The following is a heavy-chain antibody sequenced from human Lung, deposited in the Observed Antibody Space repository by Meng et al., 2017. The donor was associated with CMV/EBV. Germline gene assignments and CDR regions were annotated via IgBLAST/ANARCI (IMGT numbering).Heavy chain of an antibody. Sequence: ASVKVSXKASGYTFISYGISGVRQAPGQGLEWMGWITAYNGNTNYAQKIQGRVTMTADTSTSTAYMELKSLRSDDTAVYYCARRGTVISGPFDPWGQGTRVTVSS. CDR2: ITAYNGNT. D-gene: IGHD3-16*01. V-gene: IGHV1-18*01. CDR1: GYTFISYG. J-gene: IGHJ5*02. CDR3: ARRGTVISGPFDP.